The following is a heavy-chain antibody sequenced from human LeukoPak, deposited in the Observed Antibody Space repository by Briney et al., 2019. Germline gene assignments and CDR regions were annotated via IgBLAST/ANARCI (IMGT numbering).Heavy chain of an antibody. CDR2: ISYDGSNK. V-gene: IGHV3-30*18. J-gene: IGHJ6*03. CDR3: AKDYRSGSYPTNYMDI. D-gene: IGHD3-10*01. Sequence: GGSLRLSCATSGFTFSTYAFSWVRQAPGKGLEWVAIISYDGSNKYYADSVKGRFTFSRDNSKKTLYLQMNSLRAEDTAVYYCAKDYRSGSYPTNYMDIWGKGTTVTVSS. CDR1: GFTFSTYA.